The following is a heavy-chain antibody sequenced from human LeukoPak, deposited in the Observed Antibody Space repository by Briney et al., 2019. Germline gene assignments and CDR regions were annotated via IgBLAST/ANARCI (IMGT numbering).Heavy chain of an antibody. CDR1: GGTFSSYA. D-gene: IGHD2-2*02. J-gene: IGHJ5*02. Sequence: SVKVSCKASGGTFSSYAISWVRQAPGQGLEWMGGIIPIFGTANYAQKFQGRVTINADKSTSTASMELRCLRSEDTAVYYCASNIVVVPAAIGSWFDPWGQGTLVTVSS. V-gene: IGHV1-69*06. CDR3: ASNIVVVPAAIGSWFDP. CDR2: IIPIFGTA.